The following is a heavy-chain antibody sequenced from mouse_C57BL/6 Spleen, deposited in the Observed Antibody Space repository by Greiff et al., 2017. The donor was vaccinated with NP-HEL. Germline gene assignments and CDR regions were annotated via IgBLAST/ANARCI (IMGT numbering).Heavy chain of an antibody. V-gene: IGHV1-54*01. CDR3: ARSKRAWFAY. CDR1: GYAFTNYL. J-gene: IGHJ3*01. D-gene: IGHD2-5*01. CDR2: INPGSGGT. Sequence: VQLQQSGAELVRPGTSVKVSCKASGYAFTNYLIEWVKQRPGQGLEWIGVINPGSGGTNYNEKFKGKATLTADKSSSTAYMQLSSLTSEDSAVYFCARSKRAWFAYWGQGTLVTVSA.